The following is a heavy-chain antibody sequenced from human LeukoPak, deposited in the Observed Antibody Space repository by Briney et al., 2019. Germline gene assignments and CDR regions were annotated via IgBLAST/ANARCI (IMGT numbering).Heavy chain of an antibody. J-gene: IGHJ3*01. V-gene: IGHV4-59*01. CDR3: AKWTEGGAFDS. CDR2: IFYTGST. CDR1: GDSITSYY. D-gene: IGHD1-26*01. Sequence: PSETLSLTCTVPGDSITSYYWSWFRQPPGKGLEFIGYIFYTGSTNYNPSLKSRVTISVDTSKNQFSLKLSSVTAADTAVYYCAKWTEGGAFDSWGQGTMLIVSS.